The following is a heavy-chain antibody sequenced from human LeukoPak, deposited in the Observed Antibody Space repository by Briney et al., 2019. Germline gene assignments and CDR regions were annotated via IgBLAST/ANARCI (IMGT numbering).Heavy chain of an antibody. CDR1: GGSISSYY. D-gene: IGHD3-22*01. J-gene: IGHJ4*02. Sequence: SETLSLTCTASGGSISSYYWSWIRQPPGKGLEWIGYIYYSGSTNYNPSLKSRVTISVDTSKNQFSLKLSSVTAADTAVYYCARARRDSSGYYFDYWGQGTLVTVSS. CDR2: IYYSGST. CDR3: ARARRDSSGYYFDY. V-gene: IGHV4-59*01.